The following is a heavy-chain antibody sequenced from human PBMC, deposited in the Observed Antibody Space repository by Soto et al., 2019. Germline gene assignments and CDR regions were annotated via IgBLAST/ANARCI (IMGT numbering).Heavy chain of an antibody. CDR1: GGSFSGYY. Sequence: SETLSLTCAVYGGSFSGYYWSWIRQPPGKGLEWIGEINHSGSTNYNPSLKSRVTISVDTSKNQFSLKLSSVTAADTAVYYCARGYSSTSMSPYYYYYMDVWGKGTTVTVS. J-gene: IGHJ6*03. CDR2: INHSGST. CDR3: ARGYSSTSMSPYYYYYMDV. D-gene: IGHD2-2*01. V-gene: IGHV4-34*01.